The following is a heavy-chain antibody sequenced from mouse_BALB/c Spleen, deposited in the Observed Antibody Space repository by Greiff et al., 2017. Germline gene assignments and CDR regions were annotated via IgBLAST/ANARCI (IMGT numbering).Heavy chain of an antibody. V-gene: IGHV5-12-2*01. D-gene: IGHD2-1*01. CDR3: ARGSTAWFAY. Sequence: EVQLVESGGGLVQPGGSLKLSCAASGFTFSSYTMSWVRQTPEKRLEWVAYISNGGGSTYYPDTVKGRFTISRDNAKNTLYLQMSSLKSEDTAMYYCARGSTAWFAYWGQGTLVTVSA. CDR2: ISNGGGST. J-gene: IGHJ3*01. CDR1: GFTFSSYT.